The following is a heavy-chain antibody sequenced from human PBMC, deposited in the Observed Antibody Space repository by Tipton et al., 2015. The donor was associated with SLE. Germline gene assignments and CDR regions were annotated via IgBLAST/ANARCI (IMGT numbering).Heavy chain of an antibody. J-gene: IGHJ6*03. V-gene: IGHV4-61*08. CDR3: ARAEMTTEGSAFYFYVDV. D-gene: IGHD5-24*01. Sequence: TLSLTCTVSGGSISSGAYYWSWIRQHPGKGLEWIGHIYYSLTNYNPSLKSRVTISVDTSKNQFSLKLSSVTAADTAVYYCARAEMTTEGSAFYFYVDVWGKGTTVTVSS. CDR1: GGSISSGAYY. CDR2: IYYSLT.